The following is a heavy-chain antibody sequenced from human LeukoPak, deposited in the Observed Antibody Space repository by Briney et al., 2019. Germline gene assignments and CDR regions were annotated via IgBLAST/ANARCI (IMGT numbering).Heavy chain of an antibody. J-gene: IGHJ4*02. V-gene: IGHV3-15*01. D-gene: IGHD1-26*01. CDR2: IKRKTDGGTT. CDR3: TTRGATLFDY. CDR1: RFTFSNAW. Sequence: GGSLRLSCAASRFTFSNAWMSWVRQAPGKGREWVGRIKRKTDGGTTDYAAPVKGRFTISRDDSKNTLYLQMNSLKTEDTAVYYCTTRGATLFDYWGQGTLVTVSS.